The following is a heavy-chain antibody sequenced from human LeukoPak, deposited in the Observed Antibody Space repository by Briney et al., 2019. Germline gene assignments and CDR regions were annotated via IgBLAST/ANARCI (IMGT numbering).Heavy chain of an antibody. V-gene: IGHV4-59*12. CDR1: GDSISSSY. D-gene: IGHD6-19*01. CDR3: ARGQWLDNS. J-gene: IGHJ4*02. CDR2: IYNSANT. Sequence: PSETLSLTCSVSGDSISSSYWGWIRQPPGKGLEWIGNIYNSANTNYNPSLQSRVTMSVDTSKSQFSLKLTSVTAADTAVYYCARGQWLDNSWGQGTLVTVSS.